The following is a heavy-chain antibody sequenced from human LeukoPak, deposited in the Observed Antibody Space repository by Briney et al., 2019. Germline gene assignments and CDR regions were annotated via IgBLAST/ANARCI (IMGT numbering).Heavy chain of an antibody. V-gene: IGHV3-48*01. CDR1: GFTFSSYS. CDR2: ISSGGSPI. J-gene: IGHJ6*02. Sequence: PEGSLRLSCAASGFTFSSYSMNWVRQAPGKGLEWLSYISSGGSPIHYADSVKGRFSISRDSAKNPLYLRMNSLRAEDTAVYYCARDNSSGWSDFHYYGMDVWGQGTTVIVSS. CDR3: ARDNSSGWSDFHYYGMDV. D-gene: IGHD6-19*01.